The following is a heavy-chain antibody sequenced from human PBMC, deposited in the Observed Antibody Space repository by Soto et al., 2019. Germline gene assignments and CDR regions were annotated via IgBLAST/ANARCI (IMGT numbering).Heavy chain of an antibody. CDR3: ARDYYDSSGYYANWLDP. Sequence: PGGSLRLSCAASGFTFSSYAMSWVRQAPGKGLEWVAVISYDGSNKYYADSVKGRFTISRDNSKNTLYLQMNSLRAEDTAVYYCARDYYDSSGYYANWLDPWGQGTLVTVSS. J-gene: IGHJ5*02. CDR2: ISYDGSNK. D-gene: IGHD3-22*01. V-gene: IGHV3-30-3*01. CDR1: GFTFSSYA.